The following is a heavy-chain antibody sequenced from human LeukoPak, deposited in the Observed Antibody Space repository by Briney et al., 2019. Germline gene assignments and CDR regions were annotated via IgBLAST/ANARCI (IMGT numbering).Heavy chain of an antibody. V-gene: IGHV4-61*01. CDR3: ARDIGEYYGMDV. D-gene: IGHD3-10*01. CDR1: GDSITSSSYY. CDR2: IYYSGST. Sequence: SETLSLTCSVSGDSITSSSYYWSWIRQPPGKGLEWIGYIYYSGSTNYNPSLKSRVTISVDTSKNQFSLKLSSVTAADTAVYYCARDIGEYYGMDVWGQGTTVTVSS. J-gene: IGHJ6*02.